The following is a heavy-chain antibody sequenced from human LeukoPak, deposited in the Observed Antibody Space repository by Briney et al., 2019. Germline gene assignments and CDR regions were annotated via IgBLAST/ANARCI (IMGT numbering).Heavy chain of an antibody. CDR1: GFTFGNFG. V-gene: IGHV3-23*01. J-gene: IGHJ2*01. CDR3: ARELVSSGTGYFDL. D-gene: IGHD3-10*01. Sequence: GGSLRLSYEATGFTFGNFGMTWLRNAPVNTPQCLSCINGSSTWTYYAASVEGRLTVSRDNSKNTLHLKMNSLRADDTAVYYCARELVSSGTGYFDLWGRGTLVTVSS. CDR2: INGSSTWT.